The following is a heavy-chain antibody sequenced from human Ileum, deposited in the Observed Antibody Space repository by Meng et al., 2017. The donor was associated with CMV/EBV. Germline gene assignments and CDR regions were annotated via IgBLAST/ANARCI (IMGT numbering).Heavy chain of an antibody. CDR1: GFAFGTYW. Sequence: GALKISCAPSGFAFGTYWMNWVRQAPGKGLEWVANIKQDGSEKYYVDSVKGRFIISRDNAKNSLYLQMSSLRVEDTAVYYCAFGAVPGRHHPYFDYWGQGTLVTVSS. CDR3: AFGAVPGRHHPYFDY. J-gene: IGHJ4*02. V-gene: IGHV3-7*01. D-gene: IGHD6-19*01. CDR2: IKQDGSEK.